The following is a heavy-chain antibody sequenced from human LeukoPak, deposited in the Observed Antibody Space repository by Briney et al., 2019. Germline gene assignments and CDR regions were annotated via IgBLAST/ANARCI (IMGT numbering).Heavy chain of an antibody. D-gene: IGHD6-19*01. J-gene: IGHJ6*02. V-gene: IGHV3-23*01. Sequence: GGSLRLSCAASGFTFSSYAMSWVRQAPGKGPEWVSVINGGGDDKFYADSVKGRFTISRDNSKNPLYLQMTSLGVGDTAVYYCAKEGSSGWYDYYGLEVWGQGTTVTVSS. CDR2: INGGGDDK. CDR1: GFTFSSYA. CDR3: AKEGSSGWYDYYGLEV.